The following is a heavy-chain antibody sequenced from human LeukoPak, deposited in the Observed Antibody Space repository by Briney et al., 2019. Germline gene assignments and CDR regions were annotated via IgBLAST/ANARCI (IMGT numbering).Heavy chain of an antibody. CDR2: INHSGST. CDR1: GGSFSGYY. CDR3: ARAPGVRFLEWLPSPISYYFDY. Sequence: SETLSLTCAVYGGSFSGYYWSWIRQPPGKGLEWIGEINHSGSTNYNPSLKSRVTISVDTSKNQFSLKLSSVTAADTAVYYCARAPGVRFLEWLPSPISYYFDYWGQGTLVTVSS. V-gene: IGHV4-34*01. J-gene: IGHJ4*02. D-gene: IGHD3-3*01.